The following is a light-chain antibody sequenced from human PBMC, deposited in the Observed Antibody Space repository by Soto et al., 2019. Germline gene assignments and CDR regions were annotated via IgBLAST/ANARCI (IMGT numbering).Light chain of an antibody. V-gene: IGLV2-14*01. CDR1: SRDVGGYNY. CDR3: NSYIGSSSYV. CDR2: EVS. Sequence: QSALTQPASVSGSPGQSITISCTGTSRDVGGYNYVSWYQQHPGTAPKLIIYEVSNRPLGVSNRFSGSKSGNTASLTISGLQAEDEADYFCNSYIGSSSYVFGSGTQLTVL. J-gene: IGLJ1*01.